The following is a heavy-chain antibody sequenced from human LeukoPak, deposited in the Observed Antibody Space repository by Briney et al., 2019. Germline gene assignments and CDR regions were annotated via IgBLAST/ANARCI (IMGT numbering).Heavy chain of an antibody. CDR2: IYYSGST. CDR1: GGSISSYY. CDR3: ARHSVHYYDSSGSIDY. Sequence: SETLSLTCTVSGGSISSYYWSWIRQPPGKGLEWIGYIYYSGSTNYNPSLKSRVTISVDTSKNQFSLKLSSVTAADTAVYYCARHSVHYYDSSGSIDYWGQGTLVTVSS. V-gene: IGHV4-59*08. J-gene: IGHJ4*02. D-gene: IGHD3-22*01.